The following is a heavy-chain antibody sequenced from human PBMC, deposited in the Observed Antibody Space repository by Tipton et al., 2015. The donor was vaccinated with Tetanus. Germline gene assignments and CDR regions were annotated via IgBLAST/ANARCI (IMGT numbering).Heavy chain of an antibody. V-gene: IGHV4-4*07. Sequence: TLSLTCTVSGGSISSYYWSWIRQPAGKGLEWIGRIYTSGSTNYNPSLKSRVTMSVDTSKNQFSLKLSSVTAADTAVYYCARDGSGSYYNPYYYYGMDVWGQGTTVTVSS. J-gene: IGHJ6*02. CDR3: ARDGSGSYYNPYYYYGMDV. CDR1: GGSISSYY. CDR2: IYTSGST. D-gene: IGHD3-10*01.